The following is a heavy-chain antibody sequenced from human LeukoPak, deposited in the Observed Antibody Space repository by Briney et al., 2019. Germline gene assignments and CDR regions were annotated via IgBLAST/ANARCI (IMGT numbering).Heavy chain of an antibody. CDR3: ARVAYYYDSSGYPYYFDY. D-gene: IGHD3-22*01. CDR1: GFTFSSYA. CDR2: ISSSSSYI. V-gene: IGHV3-21*01. J-gene: IGHJ4*02. Sequence: GGSLRLSCAASGFTFSSYAMSWVRQAPGKGLEWVSSISSSSSYIYYADSVKGRFTISRDNAKNSLYLQMNSLRAEDTAVYYCARVAYYYDSSGYPYYFDYWGQGTLVTVSS.